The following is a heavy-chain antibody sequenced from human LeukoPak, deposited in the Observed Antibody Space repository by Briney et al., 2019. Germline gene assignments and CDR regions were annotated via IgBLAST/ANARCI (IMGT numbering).Heavy chain of an antibody. V-gene: IGHV4-39*07. CDR1: GGSISSSTYY. J-gene: IGHJ4*02. CDR2: IYYSGTT. CDR3: ASLQNIVGATPLPDY. D-gene: IGHD1-26*01. Sequence: SETLSLTFTVSGGSISSSTYYWGWIRQPPGKGLEWIGTIYYSGTTYYNPSLKSRVTISIDTSTNQFSLKLNSVTAADTAVYYCASLQNIVGATPLPDYWGQGTLVTVSS.